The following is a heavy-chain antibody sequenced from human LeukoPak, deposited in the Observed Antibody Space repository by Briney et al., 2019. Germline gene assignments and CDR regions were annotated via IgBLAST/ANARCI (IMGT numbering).Heavy chain of an antibody. CDR2: ISYDGSNK. V-gene: IGHV3-30-3*01. CDR3: AREKGIAVAGTYFDY. CDR1: GFTFSSYA. J-gene: IGHJ4*02. D-gene: IGHD6-19*01. Sequence: GRSLRLSCAASGFTFSSYAMHWVRQAPGKGLEWVAVISYDGSNKYYADSVKGRFTISRDNSKNTLYLQMNSLRAEDTAVYYCAREKGIAVAGTYFDYWGQGTLSPSPQ.